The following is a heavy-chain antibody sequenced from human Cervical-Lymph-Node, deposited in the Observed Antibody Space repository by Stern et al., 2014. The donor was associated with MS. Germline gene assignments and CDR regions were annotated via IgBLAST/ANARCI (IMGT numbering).Heavy chain of an antibody. CDR3: ARDRADWPSVMWFDP. Sequence: QVQLVQSGAEVKQPGASVKVSCKASGYIFTGYYIHWVRQAPGQGLEWMGRIMPNSGATNYAQKFQGRVTLTRDTSITTAYMDLSSLRPDDTAVYYCARDRADWPSVMWFDPWGQGTLVTVSS. CDR2: IMPNSGAT. V-gene: IGHV1-2*06. D-gene: IGHD3-9*01. J-gene: IGHJ5*02. CDR1: GYIFTGYY.